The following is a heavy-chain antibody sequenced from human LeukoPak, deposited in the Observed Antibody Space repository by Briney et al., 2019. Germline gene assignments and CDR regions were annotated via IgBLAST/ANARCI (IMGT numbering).Heavy chain of an antibody. V-gene: IGHV3-33*01. CDR2: IWYDGSNK. D-gene: IGHD3-10*01. CDR3: ARDRHYYGSGSYYPPPYYYYGMDV. J-gene: IGHJ6*02. Sequence: GRSLRLSCAASGFTFSSYGMHWVRQAPGKGLEWVAVIWYDGSNKYYADSVKGRFPISRDNSTNTLYLQMNSLRAEDTAVYYCARDRHYYGSGSYYPPPYYYYGMDVWGQGTTVTVSS. CDR1: GFTFSSYG.